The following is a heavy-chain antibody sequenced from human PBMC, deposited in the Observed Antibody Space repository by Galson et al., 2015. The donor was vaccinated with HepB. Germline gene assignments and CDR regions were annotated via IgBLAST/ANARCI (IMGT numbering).Heavy chain of an antibody. J-gene: IGHJ4*02. V-gene: IGHV6-1*01. CDR1: GDSVSSNSAA. CDR2: TYYRSRWYN. Sequence: CAISGDSVSSNSAAWNWIRQSPSRGLERLGRTYYRSRWYNGYPVSVKSRITINPDTSKNQFSLQLNSVTPEDTAVYYCARDRDSAMVEGFDYWGQGTLVTVSS. D-gene: IGHD5-18*01. CDR3: ARDRDSAMVEGFDY.